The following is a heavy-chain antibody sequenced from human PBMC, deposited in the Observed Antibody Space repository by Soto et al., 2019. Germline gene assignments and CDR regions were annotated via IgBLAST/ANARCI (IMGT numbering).Heavy chain of an antibody. Sequence: ASVKVSCKASGGTFSSYAISWVRQAPGQGLEWMGGIIPIFGTANYAQKFKGRVTITADESTSSAYMELSSLRSEDTAVYYCARDGSDTAMDDAFDIWGQGTMVTVSS. V-gene: IGHV1-69*13. D-gene: IGHD5-18*01. CDR1: GGTFSSYA. CDR2: IIPIFGTA. CDR3: ARDGSDTAMDDAFDI. J-gene: IGHJ3*02.